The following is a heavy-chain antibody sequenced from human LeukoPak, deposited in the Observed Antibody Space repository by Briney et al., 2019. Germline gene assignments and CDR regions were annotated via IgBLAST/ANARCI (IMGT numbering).Heavy chain of an antibody. CDR2: MNWNGVNT. Sequence: GRSLRLSRAASGFTFDDYAMHWVRQGPGKGLEWVSGMNWNGVNTDYADSVKGRFTISRENAQNSLYLQMSSLRPEDTALYYCVKADCSSTSCLTDSWGQGTPVIVSS. D-gene: IGHD2-2*01. V-gene: IGHV3-9*01. CDR1: GFTFDDYA. CDR3: VKADCSSTSCLTDS. J-gene: IGHJ4*02.